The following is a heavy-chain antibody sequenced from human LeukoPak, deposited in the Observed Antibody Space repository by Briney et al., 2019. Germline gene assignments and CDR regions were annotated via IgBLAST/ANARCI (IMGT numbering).Heavy chain of an antibody. CDR1: GFTFSSYA. Sequence: GGALRLSRVPSGFTFSSYAMHWVRQAPGKGVEWVAVISYDGSNKYYADSVKGRFTISRDNSKNTLYLQMNSLRAEDTAVYYCARVGYYGSGSYLLFDYWGQGTLVSVSS. J-gene: IGHJ4*02. CDR2: ISYDGSNK. V-gene: IGHV3-30-3*01. CDR3: ARVGYYGSGSYLLFDY. D-gene: IGHD3-10*01.